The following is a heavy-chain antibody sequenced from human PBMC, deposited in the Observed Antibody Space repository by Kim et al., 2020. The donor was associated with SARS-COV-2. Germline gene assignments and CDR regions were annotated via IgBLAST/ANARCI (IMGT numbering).Heavy chain of an antibody. CDR3: VRGMGDY. CDR1: GFTLINSW. D-gene: IGHD3-10*01. Sequence: GGSLRLSCAASGFTLINSWMHWVRQAPGKGPMWVSRINGDGRLTAYADSVKGRFTISRDNAENTVYLQMSGLSAEDTAIYYCVRGMGDYWGQGTLVTVSS. J-gene: IGHJ4*02. CDR2: INGDGRLT. V-gene: IGHV3-74*01.